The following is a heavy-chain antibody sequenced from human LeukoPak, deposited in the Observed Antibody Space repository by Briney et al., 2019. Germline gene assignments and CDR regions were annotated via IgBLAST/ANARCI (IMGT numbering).Heavy chain of an antibody. Sequence: PSETLSLTCAVSGYSISSGYYWGWIRQPPGKGLEWIGSIYHSGSTYYNPSLKSRVTISVDTSKNQFSLKLSSVTAADTAVYYCARGHSSGLNWFDPWGQGTLVTVSS. D-gene: IGHD3-22*01. CDR3: ARGHSSGLNWFDP. CDR1: GYSISSGYY. J-gene: IGHJ5*02. V-gene: IGHV4-38-2*01. CDR2: IYHSGST.